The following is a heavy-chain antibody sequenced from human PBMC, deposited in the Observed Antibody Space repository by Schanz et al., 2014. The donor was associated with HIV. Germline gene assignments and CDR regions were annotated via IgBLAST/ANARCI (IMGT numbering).Heavy chain of an antibody. V-gene: IGHV3-21*05. D-gene: IGHD1-26*01. J-gene: IGHJ4*02. Sequence: EVQLVESGGGLVKPGGSLRLSCAASGFTFSSYGMHWVRQAPGKGLEWVSYISSSGSTVYSADSVKGRFTVSRDNSKNTLYLQMNSLRAEDTAVYYCARVPYSGSYEYYFDYWGQGTLVTVSS. CDR2: ISSSGSTV. CDR3: ARVPYSGSYEYYFDY. CDR1: GFTFSSYG.